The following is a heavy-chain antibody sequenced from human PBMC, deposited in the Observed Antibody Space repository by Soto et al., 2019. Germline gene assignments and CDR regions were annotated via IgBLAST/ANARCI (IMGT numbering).Heavy chain of an antibody. D-gene: IGHD2-2*01. CDR2: IYYSGNT. J-gene: IGHJ6*02. CDR1: GGSISSSNYY. Sequence: QLQLQESGPGLMKPSETLSLTCTVSGGSISSSNYYWGWIRQPPGKGLEWIGSIYYSGNTYYNPYLKSRFSMSVDTSKNQFSLKLSSVTAADTAVYYCARLGGYCTTTGCSGDGYHTMDVWGQGTTVTVSS. CDR3: ARLGGYCTTTGCSGDGYHTMDV. V-gene: IGHV4-39*01.